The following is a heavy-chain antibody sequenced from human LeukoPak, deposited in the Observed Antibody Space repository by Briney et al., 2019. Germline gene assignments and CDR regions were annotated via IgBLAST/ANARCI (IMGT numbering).Heavy chain of an antibody. CDR3: ARDQDYYDSSGYFSGWFDP. V-gene: IGHV4-39*07. CDR1: GGSISSSNYY. Sequence: SETLSLTCTVSGGSISSSNYYWGWIRQPPGKGLEWIGSIYYSGSTYYNPSLKSRVTISADTSKNQFSLKLSSVTAADTAVYYCARDQDYYDSSGYFSGWFDPWGQGTLVTVSS. D-gene: IGHD3-22*01. J-gene: IGHJ5*02. CDR2: IYYSGST.